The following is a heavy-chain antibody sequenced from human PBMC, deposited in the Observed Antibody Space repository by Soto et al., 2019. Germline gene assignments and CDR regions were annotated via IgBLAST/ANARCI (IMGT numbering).Heavy chain of an antibody. V-gene: IGHV4-61*01. Sequence: QVQLQESGPGLVKPSETLSLTCTVSGGSVSSGSYYWSWIRQPPGKGLEWIGYIYYSGSTNYNPSLKSRVPRSVDTSKNQFSLKLSSVTAADTAVYYCASNYGDYSYGMDVWGQGTTVTVSS. J-gene: IGHJ6*02. D-gene: IGHD4-17*01. CDR2: IYYSGST. CDR1: GGSVSSGSYY. CDR3: ASNYGDYSYGMDV.